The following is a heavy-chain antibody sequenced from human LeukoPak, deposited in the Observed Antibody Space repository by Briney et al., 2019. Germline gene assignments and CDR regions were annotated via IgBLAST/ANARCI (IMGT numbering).Heavy chain of an antibody. J-gene: IGHJ4*02. CDR3: ARDVLWFGEVFYFDY. V-gene: IGHV1-18*01. CDR2: ISAYNGNT. D-gene: IGHD3-10*01. Sequence: GASVKVSCKASGYTFTSYGISWVRQAPGQGLEWMGWISAYNGNTNYAQKLQGRVTMTTDTSTSTAYMELRSLRSDDTAVYYCARDVLWFGEVFYFDYWGQGTLVTVSS. CDR1: GYTFTSYG.